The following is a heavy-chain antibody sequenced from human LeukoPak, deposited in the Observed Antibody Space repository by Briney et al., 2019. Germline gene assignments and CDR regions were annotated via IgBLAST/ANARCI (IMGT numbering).Heavy chain of an antibody. D-gene: IGHD3-10*01. J-gene: IGHJ6*03. CDR2: ISRSSSYI. Sequence: GGSLRLSCAASGFTFNSYSMNWVRQAPGKGLEWVSSISRSSSYIDYADSVKGRFTISRDNAKNSLYLQMNSLRAEDTAVYYCAREVYYYGSGSYYYMDVWGKGTTVTVSS. V-gene: IGHV3-21*01. CDR3: AREVYYYGSGSYYYMDV. CDR1: GFTFNSYS.